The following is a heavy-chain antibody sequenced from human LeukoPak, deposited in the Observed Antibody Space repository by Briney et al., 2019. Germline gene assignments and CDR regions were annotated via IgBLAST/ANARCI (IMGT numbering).Heavy chain of an antibody. Sequence: ASVKVSCKASGYTFTGYYMHWVRQAPGQGLEWMGWINPNSGGTNYAQKFQGRVTMTRDTSISTAYMELSRLRSDDTAVYYCARVETNYDILTGYYLNWFDPWGQGTLVTVSS. D-gene: IGHD3-9*01. CDR1: GYTFTGYY. V-gene: IGHV1-2*02. CDR2: INPNSGGT. J-gene: IGHJ5*02. CDR3: ARVETNYDILTGYYLNWFDP.